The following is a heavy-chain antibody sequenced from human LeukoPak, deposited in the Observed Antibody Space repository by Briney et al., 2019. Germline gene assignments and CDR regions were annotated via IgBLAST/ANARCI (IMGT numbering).Heavy chain of an antibody. Sequence: AGGSLRLSCAASGFTFSDYYMSWIRQAPGKGLEWVSYISSSGSTIYYADSVKGRFTISRDNAKNSLYLQMNSLRAEDTAVYYCARDPSRMVRGVKGGYWGQGTLVTVSS. D-gene: IGHD3-10*01. CDR1: GFTFSDYY. CDR3: ARDPSRMVRGVKGGY. V-gene: IGHV3-11*01. CDR2: ISSSGSTI. J-gene: IGHJ4*02.